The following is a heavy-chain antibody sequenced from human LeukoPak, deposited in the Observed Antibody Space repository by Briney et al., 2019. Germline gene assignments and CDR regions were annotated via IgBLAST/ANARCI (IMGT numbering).Heavy chain of an antibody. CDR3: ARAAAWFGES. J-gene: IGHJ4*02. CDR1: GGSIRSSDW. D-gene: IGHD3-10*01. Sequence: SETLSLTCAVSGGSIRSSDWWSWVRQPPGKGPEWIGDIYHSGTTNYNPSLKSRVTISVDKSKNQFSLRLSSVTAADTAVYYCARAAAWFGESWGQGTLVTVSS. CDR2: IYHSGTT. V-gene: IGHV4-4*02.